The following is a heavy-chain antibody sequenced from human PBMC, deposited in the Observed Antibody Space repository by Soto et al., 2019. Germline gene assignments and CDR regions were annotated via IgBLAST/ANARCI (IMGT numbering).Heavy chain of an antibody. CDR1: GYTFHTYC. CDR3: ARKSSSSSWFDP. J-gene: IGHJ5*02. V-gene: IGHV1-18*01. Sequence: ASLKLACKTSGYTFHTYCITCVLHAPGQGLEWMGWISTYNGNTNYAQNLQGRVTMTTDPSTRTAYMEVRSLTSDDTAVYYCARKSSSSSWFDPWGQGTLVTVSS. CDR2: ISTYNGNT. D-gene: IGHD6-6*01.